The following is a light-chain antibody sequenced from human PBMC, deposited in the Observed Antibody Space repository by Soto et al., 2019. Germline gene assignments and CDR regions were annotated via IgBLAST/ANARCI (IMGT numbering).Light chain of an antibody. Sequence: EIVLTQSPGTLSLSPGERATLSCRASQSVSSSYLAWYQQKPGQAPRLLIYGASSRATGIPGRFSGSGSGTDVTLTISRLEAEDVAEYYCQQYGNSPYTFGQGTKVEIK. CDR2: GAS. J-gene: IGKJ2*01. V-gene: IGKV3-20*01. CDR3: QQYGNSPYT. CDR1: QSVSSSY.